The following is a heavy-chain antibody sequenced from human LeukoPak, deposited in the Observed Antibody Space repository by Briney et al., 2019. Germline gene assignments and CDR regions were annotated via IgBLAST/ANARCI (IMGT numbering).Heavy chain of an antibody. Sequence: SETLSLTCTVSGGSISSYYWSWIRQPPGKGLEWIGYIYYSGSTNYNPSLKSRVTISVDTSKNQFSLKLSSVTAADTAVYYCARGRSPYYYGSGSFHPRRTTRLDVWGKGTTVTISS. CDR2: IYYSGST. CDR1: GGSISSYY. V-gene: IGHV4-59*01. CDR3: ARGRSPYYYGSGSFHPRRTTRLDV. D-gene: IGHD3-10*01. J-gene: IGHJ6*04.